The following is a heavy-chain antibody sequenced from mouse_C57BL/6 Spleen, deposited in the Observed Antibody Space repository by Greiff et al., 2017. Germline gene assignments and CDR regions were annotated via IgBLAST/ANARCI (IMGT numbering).Heavy chain of an antibody. Sequence: QVTLKESGPGILQSSQTLSLTCSFSGFSLSTSGMGVSWIRQPSGKGLEWLAHIYWDDDKRYNPSLKSRLTISKDTSRNQVFLKITSVDTADTATYDCARRAESNYEGAMDYWGQGTSVTVSS. CDR2: IYWDDDK. V-gene: IGHV8-12*01. CDR3: ARRAESNYEGAMDY. CDR1: GFSLSTSGMG. D-gene: IGHD2-5*01. J-gene: IGHJ4*01.